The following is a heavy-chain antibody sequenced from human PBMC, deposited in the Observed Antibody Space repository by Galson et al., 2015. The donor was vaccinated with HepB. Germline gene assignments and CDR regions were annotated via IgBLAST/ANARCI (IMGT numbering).Heavy chain of an antibody. CDR2: IYSGGST. CDR1: GFTVSSNY. V-gene: IGHV3-66*02. Sequence: LRLSCAASGFTVSSNYMSWVRQAPGKGLEWVSVIYSGGSTYYADSVKGRFTISRDNSKNTLYLQMNSLRAEDTAVYYCARDSGPFASWFDPWGQGTLVTVSS. CDR3: ARDSGPFASWFDP. D-gene: IGHD2-21*01. J-gene: IGHJ5*02.